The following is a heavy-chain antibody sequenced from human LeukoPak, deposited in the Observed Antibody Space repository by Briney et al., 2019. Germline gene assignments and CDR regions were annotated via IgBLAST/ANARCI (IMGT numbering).Heavy chain of an antibody. CDR3: ASPGFVVVVAAQWAFDY. CDR1: GFTFSSYA. J-gene: IGHJ4*02. CDR2: IRGSGGST. D-gene: IGHD2-15*01. Sequence: PGGSLRLSCAASGFTFSSYAMSWVRQAPGKGLEWVSAIRGSGGSTYYADSGKGRFIISRDNSENTLYLQMNSLRAEDTAVYYCASPGFVVVVAAQWAFDYWGQGTLVTVSS. V-gene: IGHV3-23*01.